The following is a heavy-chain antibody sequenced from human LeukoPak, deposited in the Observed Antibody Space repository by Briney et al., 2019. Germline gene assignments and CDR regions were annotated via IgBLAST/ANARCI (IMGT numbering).Heavy chain of an antibody. D-gene: IGHD1-14*01. V-gene: IGHV3-15*01. CDR3: ATGGNWNHGRFDP. J-gene: IGHJ5*02. CDR1: GFTFRSAW. CDR2: IKSKTDGGTT. Sequence: GGSLRLSCVASGFTFRSAWMSWVRQAPGKGLEWVGRIKSKTDGGTTDYAAPVKGRFTISRDDSKNMLYLQMNSLKTEDTAVYYCATGGNWNHGRFDPWGQGTLVTVSS.